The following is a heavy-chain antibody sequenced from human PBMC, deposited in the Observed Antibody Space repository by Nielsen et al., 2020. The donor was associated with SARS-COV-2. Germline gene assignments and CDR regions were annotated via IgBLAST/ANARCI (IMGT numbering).Heavy chain of an antibody. CDR2: VNYRGGT. Sequence: SETLSLTCAVYGGTFGGYYWSWIRQPPGKGLEWIGEVNYRGGTNYNPSLKSRVTISMDASKNQFSLKMSSVTAADTAVYFCARHHLETWAPALTFRYNWDGVSTQHYHYMAVWGKGTTVTVSS. J-gene: IGHJ6*03. V-gene: IGHV4-34*01. CDR1: GGTFGGYY. CDR3: ARHHLETWAPALTFRYNWDGVSTQHYHYMAV. D-gene: IGHD1-20*01.